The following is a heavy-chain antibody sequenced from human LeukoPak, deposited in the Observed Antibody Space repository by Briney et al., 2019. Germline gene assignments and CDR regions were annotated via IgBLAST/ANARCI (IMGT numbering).Heavy chain of an antibody. Sequence: SETLSLTCAVSGGSISSGGYSWSWIRQPPGKGLEWMGYIFHSGDTHYNPSLKSRVTISVGTSKNQVSLKLTSVTAADTVLYYCARGPIAAAGRSWDYWGQGTLVTVSS. V-gene: IGHV4-30-2*01. CDR2: IFHSGDT. CDR3: ARGPIAAAGRSWDY. D-gene: IGHD6-13*01. J-gene: IGHJ4*02. CDR1: GGSISSGGYS.